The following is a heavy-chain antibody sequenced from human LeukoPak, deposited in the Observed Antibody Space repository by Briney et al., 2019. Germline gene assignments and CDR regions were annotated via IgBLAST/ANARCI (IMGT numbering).Heavy chain of an antibody. CDR3: ARDYPKGRPHYYYYGMDV. CDR1: GGTFSSYA. Sequence: ASVKVSCKASGGTFSSYAISRVRQAPGQGLEWMGGNIPIFGTANYAQKFQGRVTITADESTSTAYMELSSLRSEDTAVYYCARDYPKGRPHYYYYGMDVWGQGTTVTVSS. CDR2: NIPIFGTA. J-gene: IGHJ6*02. V-gene: IGHV1-69*13.